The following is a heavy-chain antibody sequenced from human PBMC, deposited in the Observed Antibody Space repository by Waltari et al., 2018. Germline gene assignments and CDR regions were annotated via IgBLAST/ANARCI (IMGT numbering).Heavy chain of an antibody. CDR3: ARGGQRYYGSGSYSPFVY. CDR1: GGYFSGYY. Sequence: QVQLQQWGAGLLKPSETLSLTCAVYGGYFSGYYWSWIRKPPGQGLEWIGEINHSGSTNYNPSLKSRVTISVDTSKNQFSLKLSSVTAADTAVYYCARGGQRYYGSGSYSPFVYWGQGTLVTVSS. CDR2: INHSGST. V-gene: IGHV4-34*01. D-gene: IGHD3-10*01. J-gene: IGHJ4*02.